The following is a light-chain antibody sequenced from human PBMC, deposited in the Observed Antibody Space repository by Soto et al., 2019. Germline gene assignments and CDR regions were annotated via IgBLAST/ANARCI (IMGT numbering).Light chain of an antibody. J-gene: IGLJ1*01. CDR1: SSDVGGYNY. V-gene: IGLV2-14*01. CDR2: EVS. Sequence: QSVLTQPASVSGSPGQSITISCTGTSSDVGGYNYVSWDQQHPGKAPKLMIYEVSNRTSGVSNRFSGSKSGNTASLTISGLQAEDEADYYCSSYTSSSTLYVFGTGTKVTV. CDR3: SSYTSSSTLYV.